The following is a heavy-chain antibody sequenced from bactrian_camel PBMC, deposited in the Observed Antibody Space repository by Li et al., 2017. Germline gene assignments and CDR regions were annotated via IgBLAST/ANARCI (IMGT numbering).Heavy chain of an antibody. CDR1: GFTFSNDA. V-gene: IGHV3S7*01. D-gene: IGHD6*01. CDR2: INSDGTTA. Sequence: HVQLVESGGGLVQPGGSLRLSCAASGFTFSNDAMSWVRQAPGKGLEWVSSINSDGTTAYYADSVKGRFTISRDNTKNTLYLQLNSLKTEDTTMYYCAKDAGGGYWYEYDYWGQGTQVTVS. CDR3: AKDAGGGYWYEYDY. J-gene: IGHJ4*01.